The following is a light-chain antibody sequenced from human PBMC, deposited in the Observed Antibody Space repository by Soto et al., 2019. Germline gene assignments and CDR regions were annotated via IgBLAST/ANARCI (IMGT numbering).Light chain of an antibody. V-gene: IGKV1-5*01. Sequence: DMQMTQSPSTLSASVGDEVTITCRASQSISNRLAWYQQKPGEAPKYLIYDASTLDSGAPSRFSGSGSGTEFTLSISSLQPDDFATYYCQQYNSYPWTFGQGTKVDIK. CDR3: QQYNSYPWT. CDR2: DAS. J-gene: IGKJ1*01. CDR1: QSISNR.